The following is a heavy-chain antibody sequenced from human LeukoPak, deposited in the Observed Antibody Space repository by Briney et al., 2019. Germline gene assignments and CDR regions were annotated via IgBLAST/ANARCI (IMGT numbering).Heavy chain of an antibody. D-gene: IGHD3-10*01. CDR1: GFTFSRYS. CDR3: ARAQTYYDSGSYLY. CDR2: ISSSSSTV. Sequence: SGGSLRLSCAASGFTFSRYSMNWVRQAPGKGLEWVSYISSSSSTVYYADSLKGRFTISRDNAKNSLYLQMNSLRDEDTAVYYCARAQTYYDSGSYLYWGQGTLVTVSS. V-gene: IGHV3-48*02. J-gene: IGHJ4*02.